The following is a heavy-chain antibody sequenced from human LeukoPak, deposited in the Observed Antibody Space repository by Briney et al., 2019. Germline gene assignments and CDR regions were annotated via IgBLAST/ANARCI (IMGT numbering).Heavy chain of an antibody. CDR1: GFSFSSYG. CDR2: ISYDGDNK. Sequence: GGSLRLSCAASGFSFSSYGMHCVRQAPGKGLEWGAVISYDGDNKYYADSVNGRFTISRDNSKNTLSLQMDSLRAEDTAVYYCAKDIRVWGSYRYPCLDYWGQGTLVTVSA. D-gene: IGHD3-16*02. J-gene: IGHJ4*02. CDR3: AKDIRVWGSYRYPCLDY. V-gene: IGHV3-30*18.